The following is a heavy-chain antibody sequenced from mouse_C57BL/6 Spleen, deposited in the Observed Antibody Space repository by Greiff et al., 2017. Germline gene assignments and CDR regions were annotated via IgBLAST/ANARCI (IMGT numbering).Heavy chain of an antibody. J-gene: IGHJ2*01. CDR3: ARRGGYGNYGY. Sequence: EVQLQQSGPELVKPGASVTIPCKASGYTFTDYNMDWVKQSHGKSLEWIGDINPNNGGTIYNQKFKGKATLTVDKSSSTAYMELRSLTSEDTAVDYCARRGGYGNYGYWGQGTTLTVSS. V-gene: IGHV1-18*01. D-gene: IGHD2-1*01. CDR2: INPNNGGT. CDR1: GYTFTDYN.